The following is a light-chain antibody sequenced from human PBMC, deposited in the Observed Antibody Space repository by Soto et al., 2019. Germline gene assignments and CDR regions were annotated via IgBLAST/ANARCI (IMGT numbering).Light chain of an antibody. V-gene: IGKV1-5*03. Sequence: DIQMTQSPSTLSASVGDRVTITCRASQDIGTWLAWYQQKPEKAPKVLIYRASHLESGVPSRFNGTGSGTEFTLIINSLQSEDVATYYCQHYNSYSWTFGPGTKVDIK. CDR3: QHYNSYSWT. CDR1: QDIGTW. J-gene: IGKJ1*01. CDR2: RAS.